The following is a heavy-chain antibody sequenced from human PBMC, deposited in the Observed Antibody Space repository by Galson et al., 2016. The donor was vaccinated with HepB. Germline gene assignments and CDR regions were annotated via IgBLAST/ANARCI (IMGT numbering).Heavy chain of an antibody. J-gene: IGHJ4*02. Sequence: TLSLTCIVSGGSISSGGYYWSWIRQHPGKGLEWIGYIYYSGSTYYNPSLKSRVTISVDTSKNQFSLKLSSVTAADTAVCYCARVGLGQIAAFDYWGQGTLVTVSS. CDR3: ARVGLGQIAAFDY. CDR1: GGSISSGGYY. CDR2: IYYSGST. D-gene: IGHD5/OR15-5a*01. V-gene: IGHV4-31*03.